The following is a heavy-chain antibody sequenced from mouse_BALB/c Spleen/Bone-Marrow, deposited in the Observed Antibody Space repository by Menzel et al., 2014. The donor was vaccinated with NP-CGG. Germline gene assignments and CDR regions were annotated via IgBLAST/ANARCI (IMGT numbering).Heavy chain of an antibody. V-gene: IGHV4-1*02. D-gene: IGHD2-3*01. CDR1: GFDFSRYW. CDR3: ARLGYYGGFAY. J-gene: IGHJ3*01. Sequence: VQLQQSGGGLVQPGGSLKLSCAASGFDFSRYWMSWVRQAPGKGLEWIGEINPDSSTINYTPSLKDKFIISRDNAKNTLYLRVSKVRSEDTALYYCARLGYYGGFAYWGQGTLVTVSA. CDR2: INPDSSTI.